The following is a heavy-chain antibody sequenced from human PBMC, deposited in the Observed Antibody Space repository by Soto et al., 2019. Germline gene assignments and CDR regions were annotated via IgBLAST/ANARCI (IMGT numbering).Heavy chain of an antibody. CDR2: ISAYNGNT. CDR3: ASTYYDILTGYRNWFDP. CDR1: GYTFTSYG. Sequence: ASVKVSCKASGYTFTSYGISWVRQAPGQGLEWMGWISAYNGNTNYAQKLQGRVTMTTDTSTSTAYMELRSLRSEDTAVYYCASTYYDILTGYRNWFDPWGQGTLVTVSS. V-gene: IGHV1-18*01. D-gene: IGHD3-9*01. J-gene: IGHJ5*02.